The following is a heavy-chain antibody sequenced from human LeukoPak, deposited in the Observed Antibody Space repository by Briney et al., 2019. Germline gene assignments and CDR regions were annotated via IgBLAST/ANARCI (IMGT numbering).Heavy chain of an antibody. Sequence: PSETLSLTCTVSGGSISSYYWSWLRQPAGKGLEWIGRIYTSGSTNYNPSLKSRVTMSVDTSKNQFSLKLSSVTAADTAVYYCASGLRGNYDYVWGSYLLDYWGQGTLVTVSS. CDR3: ASGLRGNYDYVWGSYLLDY. CDR1: GGSISSYY. J-gene: IGHJ4*02. D-gene: IGHD3-16*02. CDR2: IYTSGST. V-gene: IGHV4-4*07.